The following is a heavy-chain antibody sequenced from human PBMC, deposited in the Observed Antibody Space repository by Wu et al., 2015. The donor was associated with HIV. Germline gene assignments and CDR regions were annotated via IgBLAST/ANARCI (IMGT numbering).Heavy chain of an antibody. J-gene: IGHJ6*03. V-gene: IGHV1-18*01. CDR2: ISAYNGNT. CDR1: GYTFTSYG. D-gene: IGHD6-13*01. Sequence: QVQLVQSGAEVKKPGASVKVSCKASGYTFTSYGISWVRQAPGQGLEWMGWISAYNGNTNYAQKLQGRVTMTTDTSTSTAYMELRSLRSDDTAVYYCAKTSFQSIAAALSTPLGPKYYYYYYMDVWGKGTTVHRLL. CDR3: AKTSFQSIAAALSTPLGPKYYYYYYMDV.